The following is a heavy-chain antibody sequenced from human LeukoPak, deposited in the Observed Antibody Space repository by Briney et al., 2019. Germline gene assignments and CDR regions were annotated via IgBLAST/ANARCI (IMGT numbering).Heavy chain of an antibody. J-gene: IGHJ4*02. CDR1: GFTFSNAW. CDR3: TTGSQANKRYCSGGSCYLRRVAVNYFAY. Sequence: GGSLRLSCAASGFTFSNAWMSWVRQAPGKGLEWVGRIKSKTDGGTTDYAAPVKGRFTISRDDSKNTLYLQMNSLKTEDTAVYYCTTGSQANKRYCSGGSCYLRRVAVNYFAYWGQGTLVTVSS. D-gene: IGHD2-15*01. V-gene: IGHV3-15*01. CDR2: IKSKTDGGTT.